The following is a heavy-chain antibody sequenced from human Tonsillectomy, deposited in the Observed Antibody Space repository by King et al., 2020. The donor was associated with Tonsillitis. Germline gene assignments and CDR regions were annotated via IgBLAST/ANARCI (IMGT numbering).Heavy chain of an antibody. D-gene: IGHD1-1*01. Sequence: QLVQSGGGVVQPGRSLRLSCAASGFTFSSYGMHWVRQAPGKGLEWVAVISYDGSNKYYAYSVKGRFTISRDNSKNTLYLQMNSLRAEDTAVYYCAWNYYFDYWGQGTLVTVSS. V-gene: IGHV3-33*05. CDR1: GFTFSSYG. CDR2: ISYDGSNK. J-gene: IGHJ4*02. CDR3: AWNYYFDY.